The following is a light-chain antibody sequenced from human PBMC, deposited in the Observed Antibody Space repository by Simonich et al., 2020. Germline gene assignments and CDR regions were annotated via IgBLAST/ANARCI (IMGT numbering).Light chain of an antibody. J-gene: IGKJ1*01. CDR3: QQYNNWPRT. V-gene: IGKV1-33*01. Sequence: DIQMTQSPSSVSASVGDRVTITCQASQDISNYLNWYQQKPGKAPKLLIYDASNLETGVPSRFSGSGSGTDFTFTISSLQSEDFAVYYCQQYNNWPRTFGQGTKVEIK. CDR1: QDISNY. CDR2: DAS.